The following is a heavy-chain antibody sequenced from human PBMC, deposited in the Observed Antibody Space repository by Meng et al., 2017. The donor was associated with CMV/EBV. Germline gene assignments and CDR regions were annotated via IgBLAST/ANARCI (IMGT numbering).Heavy chain of an antibody. Sequence: SVKVSCNASGGTFSSYAISWVRQAPRQGLEWMGGIIPILGIANYAQKYQGRVTITADKSTSTAYMELSSLRSEDTAVYYCARTSRQLELEWNNWFDPWGQGTLVTVSS. J-gene: IGHJ5*02. D-gene: IGHD1-7*01. CDR1: GGTFSSYA. V-gene: IGHV1-69*10. CDR3: ARTSRQLELEWNNWFDP. CDR2: IIPILGIA.